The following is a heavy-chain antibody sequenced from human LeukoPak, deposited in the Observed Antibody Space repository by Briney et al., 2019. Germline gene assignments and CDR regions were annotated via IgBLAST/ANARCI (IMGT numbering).Heavy chain of an antibody. CDR2: ISSSSSSI. CDR1: GFIFNYYS. J-gene: IGHJ4*02. D-gene: IGHD2-21*02. V-gene: IGHV3-48*02. Sequence: GGSLRLSCAASGFIFNYYSMNWVRQAPGKGLEWVSYISSSSSSIYYADSVKGRFTISRDNAKNSLYLQMNSLRDEDTAVYYCTKESVTYLDYWGQGALVTVSS. CDR3: TKESVTYLDY.